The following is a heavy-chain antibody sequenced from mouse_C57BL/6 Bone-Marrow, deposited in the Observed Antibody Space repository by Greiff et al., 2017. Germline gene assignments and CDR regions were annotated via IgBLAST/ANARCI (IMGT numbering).Heavy chain of an antibody. CDR1: GYTFTGYW. Sequence: VQLQESGAELMKPGASVKLSCKATGYTFTGYWIGWVKQRPGHGLEWIGEILPGSGSTNYNEKFKGKATFTADTSSNTTYMQRSSLTTEDSANYYCVRVVTTTRYWYFDVWGTGTTVTVSS. V-gene: IGHV1-9*01. J-gene: IGHJ1*03. CDR3: VRVVTTTRYWYFDV. CDR2: ILPGSGST. D-gene: IGHD2-2*01.